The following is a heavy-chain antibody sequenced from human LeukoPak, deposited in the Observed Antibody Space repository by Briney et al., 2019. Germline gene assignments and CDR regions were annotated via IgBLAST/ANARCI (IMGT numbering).Heavy chain of an antibody. CDR2: ISSSGSTI. Sequence: GGSLRLSCAASGFTFSSYEMDWVRQAPGKGLEWISYISSSGSTIYSADSVKGRFTISRDNVKNSLYLQMNSLRAEDTAVYYCARVQYNTAMVDIDYWGQGTLVTVSS. J-gene: IGHJ4*02. CDR1: GFTFSSYE. CDR3: ARVQYNTAMVDIDY. V-gene: IGHV3-48*03. D-gene: IGHD5-18*01.